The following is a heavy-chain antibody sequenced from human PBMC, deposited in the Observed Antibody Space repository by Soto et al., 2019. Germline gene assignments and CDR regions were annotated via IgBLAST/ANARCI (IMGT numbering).Heavy chain of an antibody. CDR3: GRLTPGIDX. J-gene: IGHJ4*02. CDR2: IYHSGST. Sequence: SDTLSLTFAVSGYSISSVYYWGWIRQPPGKGLEWIWSIYHSGSTYYNPSLKSRVTISVDTSKNPFSLKLSSVTAADTAVYYCGRLTPGIDXWGQGTLVTVSX. CDR1: GYSISSVYY. V-gene: IGHV4-38-2*01. D-gene: IGHD1-1*01.